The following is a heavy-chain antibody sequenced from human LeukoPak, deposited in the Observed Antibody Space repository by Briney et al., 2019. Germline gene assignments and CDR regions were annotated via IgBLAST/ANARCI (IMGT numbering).Heavy chain of an antibody. V-gene: IGHV4-39*01. J-gene: IGHJ4*02. CDR3: ARVGDSNWAVLDY. D-gene: IGHD3-16*01. CDR2: IYSSGST. Sequence: PSETLSLTCTVSGGSIISKNYYWGWIRQSPGKELEWIGSIYSSGSTSYNPSLQSRVAISVDTSKNQFSLRLRSVTAADTAVYFCARVGDSNWAVLDYWGQGALVIVSS. CDR1: GGSIISKNYY.